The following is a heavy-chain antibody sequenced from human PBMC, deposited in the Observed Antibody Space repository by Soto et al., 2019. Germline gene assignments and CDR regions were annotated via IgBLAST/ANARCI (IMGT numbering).Heavy chain of an antibody. D-gene: IGHD1-1*01. J-gene: IGHJ4*02. CDR2: ISYDGSNK. V-gene: IGHV3-30-3*01. CDR3: ARDRWDLEPGYYFDY. Sequence: QVQLVESGGGVVQPGRSLRLSCAASGFTFSSYAMHWVRQAPGKGLEWVAVISYDGSNKYYADSVKGRFTISRDNSKNTLYLQMNSLRAEDTAVYYCARDRWDLEPGYYFDYWGQGTLVTVSS. CDR1: GFTFSSYA.